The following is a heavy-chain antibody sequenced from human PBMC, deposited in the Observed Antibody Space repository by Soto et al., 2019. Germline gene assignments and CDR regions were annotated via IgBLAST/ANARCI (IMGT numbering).Heavy chain of an antibody. Sequence: QVQLVQSGGELKKPGDSLKVSCKASGYTFNNFGVSWVRQDPGQGLEWMGWIVTYNGNTNSAQKFQGRLTMTTATSTPTAYMERRSLTNADTAVYYCARGPQSTGWRGKWFAHCGQGTLVTVSS. CDR2: IVTYNGNT. CDR3: ARGPQSTGWRGKWFAH. V-gene: IGHV1-18*01. D-gene: IGHD6-19*01. J-gene: IGHJ5*02. CDR1: GYTFNNFG.